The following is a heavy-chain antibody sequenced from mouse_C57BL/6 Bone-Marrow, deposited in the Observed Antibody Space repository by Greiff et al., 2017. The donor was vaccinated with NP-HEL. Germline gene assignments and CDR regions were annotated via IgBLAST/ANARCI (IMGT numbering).Heavy chain of an antibody. Sequence: QVQLQQSGPELVKPGASVKISCKASGYAFSSSWMNWVKQRPGKGLEWIGRIYPGDGDTNYNGKFKDKATLTADKSSSTAYMQLSSLTSEDSAVYFCATGTYFDYWGQGTTLTVSS. CDR2: IYPGDGDT. CDR1: GYAFSSSW. J-gene: IGHJ2*01. V-gene: IGHV1-82*01. CDR3: ATGTYFDY. D-gene: IGHD4-1*01.